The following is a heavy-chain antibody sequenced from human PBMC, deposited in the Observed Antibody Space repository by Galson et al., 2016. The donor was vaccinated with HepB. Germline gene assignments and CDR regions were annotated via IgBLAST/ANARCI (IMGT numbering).Heavy chain of an antibody. CDR1: GFTFSSYA. J-gene: IGHJ4*02. CDR2: ISITVSST. Sequence: SLRLSCAASGFTFSSYAMSWVRQAPGKGLEWVSAISITVSSTYYADSVKGRFTISRDNSKNTLYLQMNTLGSEDTAIYYCAKRIGAGGQFDYWGQGTLVTVSS. CDR3: AKRIGAGGQFDY. D-gene: IGHD6-13*01. V-gene: IGHV3-23*01.